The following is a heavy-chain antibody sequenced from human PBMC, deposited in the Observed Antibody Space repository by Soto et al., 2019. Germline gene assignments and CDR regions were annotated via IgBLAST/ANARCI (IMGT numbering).Heavy chain of an antibody. J-gene: IGHJ4*02. V-gene: IGHV4-61*01. CDR3: ARTDGDYVSYYFDY. Sequence: QVQLQESGPGLVKPSETLSLTCTVSGGSVSSGSYYWSWIRQPPGKGREWIGYIYYSGSTNYTPSLKSRVTISVDTSKNQFSLKLSSVTAADTAVYYCARTDGDYVSYYFDYWGQGTLVTVSS. CDR1: GGSVSSGSYY. D-gene: IGHD4-17*01. CDR2: IYYSGST.